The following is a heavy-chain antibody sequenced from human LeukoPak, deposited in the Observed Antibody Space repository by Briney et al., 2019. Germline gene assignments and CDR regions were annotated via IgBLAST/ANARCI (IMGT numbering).Heavy chain of an antibody. Sequence: GASVKVSCKASGGTFSSYAISWVRQAPGQGLEWMGGIIPIFGTANYAQKFQGRVTITADESTSTAYMELSSLRSEDTAVYYCARGILTGYDSPPDYYGMDVWGQGTTVTVSS. D-gene: IGHD3-9*01. J-gene: IGHJ6*02. V-gene: IGHV1-69*13. CDR3: ARGILTGYDSPPDYYGMDV. CDR2: IIPIFGTA. CDR1: GGTFSSYA.